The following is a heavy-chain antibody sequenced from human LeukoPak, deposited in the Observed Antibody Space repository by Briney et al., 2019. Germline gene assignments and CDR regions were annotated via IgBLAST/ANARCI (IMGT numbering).Heavy chain of an antibody. D-gene: IGHD3-10*01. Sequence: ASVKVSCKTSGYIFAHNGISWVRQAPGQGPEWMGWISAYNGDTNYAQNFQGRVTITADESTSTAYMELSSLRSEDTAVYYCAREGSGRYFDYWGQGTLVTVSS. CDR1: GYIFAHNG. CDR3: AREGSGRYFDY. CDR2: ISAYNGDT. J-gene: IGHJ4*02. V-gene: IGHV1-18*01.